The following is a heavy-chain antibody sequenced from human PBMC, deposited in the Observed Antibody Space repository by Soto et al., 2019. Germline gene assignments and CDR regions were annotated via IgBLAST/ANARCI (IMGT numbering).Heavy chain of an antibody. CDR2: IIPIFGTA. CDR1: GGTFSSYA. D-gene: IGHD2-2*01. CDR3: XXAXXXXXXXCYLDY. V-gene: IGHV1-69*01. J-gene: IGHJ4*02. Sequence: QVQLVQSGAEVKKPGSSVKVSCKASGGTFSSYAISWVRQAPGXGXEXMGGIIPIFGTANYAQKFQGRVTITADESTSTAYMELSSLXSEDTAVXYXXXAXXXXXXXCYLDYWGQGTLVTVSS.